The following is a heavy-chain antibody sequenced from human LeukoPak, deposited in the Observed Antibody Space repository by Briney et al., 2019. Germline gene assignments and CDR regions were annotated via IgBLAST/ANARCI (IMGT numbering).Heavy chain of an antibody. D-gene: IGHD2-2*01. V-gene: IGHV3-21*01. CDR1: GFTFDDYA. J-gene: IGHJ5*02. CDR3: ARGPIVVVPAAMVDP. CDR2: ISSSSSYI. Sequence: KSGGSLRLSCAASGFTFDDYAMHWVRQAPGKGLEWVSSISSSSSYIYYADSVKGRFTISRDNAKNSLYLQMNSLRAEDTAVYYCARGPIVVVPAAMVDPWGQGTLVTVSS.